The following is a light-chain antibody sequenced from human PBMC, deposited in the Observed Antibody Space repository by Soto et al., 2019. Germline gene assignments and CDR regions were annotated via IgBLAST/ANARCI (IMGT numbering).Light chain of an antibody. CDR3: CSYRSSATLPV. CDR1: SSDIGGYNF. V-gene: IGLV2-14*03. CDR2: DVT. Sequence: QSALTQPASVSGSPGQSITISCSGTSSDIGGYNFVSWYQQHPGKAPKLIIYDVTNRPSGISHRFSGSKSGNTASLTISGLQVDDDADYDCCSYRSSATLPVFGGGTQLTVL. J-gene: IGLJ3*02.